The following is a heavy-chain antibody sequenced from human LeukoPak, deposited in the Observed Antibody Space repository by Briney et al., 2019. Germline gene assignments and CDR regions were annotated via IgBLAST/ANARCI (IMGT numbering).Heavy chain of an antibody. CDR3: AAGGSGWYRPILYYFDY. CDR1: GFTFSSYG. Sequence: GESLRLSCAASGFTFSSYGMHWVRQAPGKGLEWVAFIRYDGSNKYYADSVKGRFTISRDNSKNTLYLQMNSLRAEDTAVYYCAAGGSGWYRPILYYFDYWGQGTLVTVSS. CDR2: IRYDGSNK. D-gene: IGHD6-19*01. V-gene: IGHV3-30*02. J-gene: IGHJ4*02.